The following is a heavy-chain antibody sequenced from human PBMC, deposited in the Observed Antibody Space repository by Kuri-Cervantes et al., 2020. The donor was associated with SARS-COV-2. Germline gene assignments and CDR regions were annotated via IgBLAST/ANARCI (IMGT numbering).Heavy chain of an antibody. CDR3: ARDRAAAGVYYSDY. CDR1: GFSFSNYA. J-gene: IGHJ4*02. Sequence: GGSLRLSCAASGFSFSNYAMHWVRQAPGRGLEWVAVISYDGSNKYYADSVKGRFTISRDNSKSTLHLQMNSLRAEDTAVYYCARDRAAAGVYYSDYWGQGTLVTVSS. CDR2: ISYDGSNK. V-gene: IGHV3-30-3*01. D-gene: IGHD6-13*01.